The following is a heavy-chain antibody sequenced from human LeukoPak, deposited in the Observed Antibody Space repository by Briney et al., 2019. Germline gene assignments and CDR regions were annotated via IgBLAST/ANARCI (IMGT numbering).Heavy chain of an antibody. V-gene: IGHV3-48*03. Sequence: GGSLRLSCAASGFTFSSYEMNWVRQAPGKGLKWVSYISTSGTIIYYADSVKGRFTISRDNAKNSLYLQIDNLRAEDTARYFCARDRRRGVAGYGLDVWGQGTTVTVSS. CDR1: GFTFSSYE. CDR3: ARDRRRGVAGYGLDV. CDR2: ISTSGTII. J-gene: IGHJ6*02. D-gene: IGHD2-15*01.